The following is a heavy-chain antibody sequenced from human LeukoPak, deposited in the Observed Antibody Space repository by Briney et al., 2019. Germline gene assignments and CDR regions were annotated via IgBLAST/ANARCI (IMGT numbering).Heavy chain of an antibody. CDR3: VKGQVGGTWDC. J-gene: IGHJ4*02. Sequence: PGGSLRLSCSSSGFSFSSLAMNCVRQAPGKGLEYISGISSSGDSTYYADSVKGRFTISRDNSKNTLYLQMSSLRAEDTAMYYCVKGQVGGTWDCWGQGTLVTVSS. CDR1: GFSFSSLA. D-gene: IGHD1-1*01. V-gene: IGHV3-64D*09. CDR2: ISSSGDST.